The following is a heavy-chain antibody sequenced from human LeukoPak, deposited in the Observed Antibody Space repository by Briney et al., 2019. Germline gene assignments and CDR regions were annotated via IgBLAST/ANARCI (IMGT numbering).Heavy chain of an antibody. Sequence: PSETLSLTCTVSGGSISSSSYYWGWIRQPPGKGLEWIGSIYYSGSTYYNPSLKSRVTISVDTSKNQFSLKLSSVTAADTAVYYCARSYGSGRTNGYPDYWGQGTLVTVSS. V-gene: IGHV4-39*01. D-gene: IGHD3-10*01. J-gene: IGHJ4*02. CDR2: IYYSGST. CDR3: ARSYGSGRTNGYPDY. CDR1: GGSISSSSYY.